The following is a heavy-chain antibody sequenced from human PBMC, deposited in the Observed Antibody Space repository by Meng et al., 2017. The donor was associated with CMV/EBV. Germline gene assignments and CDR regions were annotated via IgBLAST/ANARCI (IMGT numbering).Heavy chain of an antibody. Sequence: QLQLQESGPGLVKPSXXLSLTXXVSGGSISSSSYYWGWIRQPPGKGLEWIGSIYYSGSTYYNPSLKSRVTISVDTSKNQFSLKLSSVTAADTAVYYCARTYYDFWSGYYTFDYGGQGTLVTVSS. CDR3: ARTYYDFWSGYYTFDY. V-gene: IGHV4-39*07. J-gene: IGHJ4*02. CDR1: GGSISSSSYY. D-gene: IGHD3-3*01. CDR2: IYYSGST.